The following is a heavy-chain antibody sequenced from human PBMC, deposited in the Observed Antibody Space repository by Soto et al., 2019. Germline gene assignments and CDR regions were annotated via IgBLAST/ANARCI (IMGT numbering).Heavy chain of an antibody. CDR3: ATGVYCSGGSCSDYYYYYYGMDL. Sequence: ASVKVSCKASGFTFSSSAVQWVRQARGQRLEWIGWLVVGTGNTNYAQKFQERVTISSDRSTSTVSMELSSLTSEDTAVYYCATGVYCSGGSCSDYYYYYYGMDLWGQGTTVTVS. CDR2: LVVGTGNT. V-gene: IGHV1-58*01. J-gene: IGHJ6*02. CDR1: GFTFSSSA. D-gene: IGHD2-15*01.